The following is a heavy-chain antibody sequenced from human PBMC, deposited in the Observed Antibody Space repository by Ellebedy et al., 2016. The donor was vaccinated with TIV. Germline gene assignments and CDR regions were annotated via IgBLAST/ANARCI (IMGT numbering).Heavy chain of an antibody. D-gene: IGHD1-1*01. J-gene: IGHJ4*02. CDR3: ARHDNGVLDF. CDR2: IRSGSTAM. CDR1: GFTFRNYG. Sequence: PGGSLRLSCAASGFTFRNYGMNWVRLAPGKGLEWISDIRSGSTAMYYADSVKGRFTISRDDAKDSLYLQMNSLRGEDTGVYYCARHDNGVLDFWGRGTLVTVSS. V-gene: IGHV3-48*01.